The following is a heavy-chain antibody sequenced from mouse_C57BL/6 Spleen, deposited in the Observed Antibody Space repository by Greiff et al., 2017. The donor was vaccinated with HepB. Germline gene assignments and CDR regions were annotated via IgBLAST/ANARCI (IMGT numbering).Heavy chain of an antibody. J-gene: IGHJ2*01. CDR1: GYTFTDYN. CDR3: AILGGFDY. D-gene: IGHD4-1*01. CDR2: ITPNNGGT. V-gene: IGHV1-18*01. Sequence: VQLKESGPELVKPGASVKIPCKASGYTFTDYNMDWVKQSHGKSLEWIGDITPNNGGTIYNQKFKGKATLTVDKSSSTAYMELRSLTSEDTAVYYCAILGGFDYWGQGTTRTVSS.